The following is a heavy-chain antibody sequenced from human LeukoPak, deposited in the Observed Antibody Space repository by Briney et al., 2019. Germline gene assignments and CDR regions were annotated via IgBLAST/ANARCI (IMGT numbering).Heavy chain of an antibody. V-gene: IGHV3-48*04. D-gene: IGHD2-2*01. CDR3: ARGRYCSSTSCYYFDY. J-gene: IGHJ4*02. CDR2: ISSSSSTI. CDR1: GFTFSSYS. Sequence: PGGSLRLSCAASGFTFSSYSMNWVRQAPGKGLEWVSYISSSSSTIYYADSVKGRFTISRDNAKNSLYLQMNSLRAEDTAVYYCARGRYCSSTSCYYFDYWGQGTLVTVSS.